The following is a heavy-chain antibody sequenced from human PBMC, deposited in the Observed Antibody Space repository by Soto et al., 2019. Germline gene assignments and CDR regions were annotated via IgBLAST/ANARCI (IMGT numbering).Heavy chain of an antibody. CDR1: GFTFSSYA. V-gene: IGHV3-30-3*01. J-gene: IGHJ4*02. CDR2: ISYDGSNK. Sequence: PGGSLRLSCAASGFTFSSYAMHWVRQAPGKGLEWVAVISYDGSNKYYADSVKGRFTISRDNSKNTLYLQMNSLRAEDTAVYYCARGGLLLSPVFFSYQKPYWGQGTLVTVSS. CDR3: ARGGLLLSPVFFSYQKPY. D-gene: IGHD2-21*02.